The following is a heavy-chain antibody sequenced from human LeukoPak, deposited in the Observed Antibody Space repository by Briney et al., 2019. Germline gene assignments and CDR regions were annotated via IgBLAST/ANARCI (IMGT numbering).Heavy chain of an antibody. D-gene: IGHD1-7*01. CDR1: GFTFSTYA. V-gene: IGHV3-23*01. Sequence: PGGSLRLSCAASGFTFSTYAMSWVRQAPGKGLEWVSGISGSGGSTYYADSVKGRFTISRDNSQNTLYLQMNSLRGEDTAVYYCARNWNYDDWGQGTLVTVSS. CDR2: ISGSGGST. J-gene: IGHJ4*02. CDR3: ARNWNYDD.